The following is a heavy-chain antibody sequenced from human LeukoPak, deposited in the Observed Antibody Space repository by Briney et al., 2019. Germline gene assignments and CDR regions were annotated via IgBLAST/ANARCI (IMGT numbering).Heavy chain of an antibody. CDR3: TRTAFYYDILTGYSAGAAFDI. CDR1: GFTFGDYA. J-gene: IGHJ3*02. D-gene: IGHD3-9*01. Sequence: GGSLRLSCTASGFTFGDYAMSWVRQAPGKGLEWVGCISSKAYGGTTEYAASGKGRFTISRDDSKSIAYLQMNSLKTEDTAVYYCTRTAFYYDILTGYSAGAAFDIWGQGTMVTVSS. CDR2: ISSKAYGGTT. V-gene: IGHV3-49*04.